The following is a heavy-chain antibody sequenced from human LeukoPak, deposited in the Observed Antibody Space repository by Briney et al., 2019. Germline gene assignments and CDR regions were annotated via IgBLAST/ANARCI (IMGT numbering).Heavy chain of an antibody. CDR1: GFTFSTYD. CDR2: IGTVDDT. CDR3: ARETRETVFTRHHYYGIDV. J-gene: IGHJ6*02. Sequence: GGSLRLSCAASGFTFSTYDMHWVRQVTGKGLEWVSAIGTVDDTYYLGSVKGRFTIPRENAKNVLYLQMSSLRVEDTAVYYCARETRETVFTRHHYYGIDVWGQGTTVTVSS. V-gene: IGHV3-13*01. D-gene: IGHD1-1*01.